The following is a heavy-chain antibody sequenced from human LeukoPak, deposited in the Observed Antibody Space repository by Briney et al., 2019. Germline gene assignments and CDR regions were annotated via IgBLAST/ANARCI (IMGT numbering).Heavy chain of an antibody. D-gene: IGHD2-15*01. CDR3: ARDQDEDEKSGFDY. CDR1: GFTVSSNY. J-gene: IGHJ4*02. V-gene: IGHV3-66*01. CDR2: IYSGGST. Sequence: GGSLRLSCAASGFTVSSNYMSWVRQAPGKGLEWVSVIYSGGSTYYADSVKGRFTISRDNSKNTLYLQMNSLRAEDTAVYYCARDQDEDEKSGFDYWGQGTLVTVSS.